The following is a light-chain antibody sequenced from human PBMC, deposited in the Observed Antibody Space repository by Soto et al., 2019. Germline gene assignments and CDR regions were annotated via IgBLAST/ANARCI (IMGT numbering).Light chain of an antibody. Sequence: QSVLTQPPSVSGAPGQRVTISCTGSSSNIGAGYDVHWYQQLPGTAPKLLIYGNSNRPSGVPDRFSGSKSGTSASLAITGNQAEDEADSYCQSYDSSPSAYVVFGGGTKLTVL. V-gene: IGLV1-40*01. J-gene: IGLJ2*01. CDR1: SSNIGAGYD. CDR3: QSYDSSPSAYVV. CDR2: GNS.